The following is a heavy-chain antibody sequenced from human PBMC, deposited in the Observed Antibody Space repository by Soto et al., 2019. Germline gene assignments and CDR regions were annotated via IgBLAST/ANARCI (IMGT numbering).Heavy chain of an antibody. CDR3: ATANWSHHYFDP. Sequence: PAETLSLTCAVYGGSFGGYYCSWLRQPPGKGLEWIGEINHSGSPNYNPSLKSRVTISVDTSKNQFSLKMTSVTAADTAVYYCATANWSHHYFDPWGQGTLVTVSS. V-gene: IGHV4-34*01. CDR1: GGSFGGYY. CDR2: INHSGSP. J-gene: IGHJ5*02. D-gene: IGHD1-1*01.